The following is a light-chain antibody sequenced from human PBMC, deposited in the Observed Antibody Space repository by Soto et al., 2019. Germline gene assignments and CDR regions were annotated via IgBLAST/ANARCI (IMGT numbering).Light chain of an antibody. V-gene: IGKV1-39*01. CDR2: AAS. CDR1: QSISSY. CDR3: QQSYRTPRT. Sequence: DIQMTQSPSSLSASVGDRVTITCRASQSISSYLNWYQQKPGKAPNLLIYAASSLQSGVPSRFSGSGSGTDFTLTISSLPPEDFATYYCQQSYRTPRTFGQGTRVHIK. J-gene: IGKJ1*01.